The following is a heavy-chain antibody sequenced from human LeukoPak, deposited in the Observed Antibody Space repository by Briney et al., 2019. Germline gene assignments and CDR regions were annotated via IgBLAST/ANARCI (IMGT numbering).Heavy chain of an antibody. J-gene: IGHJ4*02. Sequence: SETLSLTCTVSGDSISSGYYWGWIRQPPGKGLERIGSIYHSGSTYYNPSLKSRVTISVDTSKNQFSLKLSSVTAADTAVYYCARSRLYYYGSGSTPGEGFDYWGQGTLVTVSS. D-gene: IGHD3-10*01. CDR1: GDSISSGYY. CDR2: IYHSGST. V-gene: IGHV4-38-2*02. CDR3: ARSRLYYYGSGSTPGEGFDY.